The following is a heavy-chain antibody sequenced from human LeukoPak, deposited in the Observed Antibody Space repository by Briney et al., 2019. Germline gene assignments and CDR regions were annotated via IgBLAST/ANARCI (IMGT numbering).Heavy chain of an antibody. Sequence: SETLSLTCAVYGGSFSGYYWSWIRQPPGKGLEWIGEINHSGSTNYNPSLKSRVTISVDTSKNQFSLKLSSVTAADTAVYYCARHVRMAHYYYYMDVWGKGTTVTISS. CDR2: INHSGST. CDR1: GGSFSGYY. J-gene: IGHJ6*03. CDR3: ARHVRMAHYYYYMDV. V-gene: IGHV4-34*01. D-gene: IGHD5-24*01.